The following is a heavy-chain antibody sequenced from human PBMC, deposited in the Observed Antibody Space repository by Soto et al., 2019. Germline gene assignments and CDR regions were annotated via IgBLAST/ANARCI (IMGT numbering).Heavy chain of an antibody. Sequence: LRLSCAAPGFTFSDYYMSWIRQAPGKGLEWVSYISSSSSYTNYADSVKGRFTISRDNAKNSLYLQMNSLRAEDTAVYYCARALPGTWYYYYGMDVWGQGTTVTVSS. D-gene: IGHD1-1*01. CDR2: ISSSSSYT. CDR3: ARALPGTWYYYYGMDV. CDR1: GFTFSDYY. V-gene: IGHV3-11*03. J-gene: IGHJ6*02.